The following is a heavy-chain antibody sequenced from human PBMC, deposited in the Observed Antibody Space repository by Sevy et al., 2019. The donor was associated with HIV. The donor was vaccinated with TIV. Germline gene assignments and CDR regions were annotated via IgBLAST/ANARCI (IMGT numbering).Heavy chain of an antibody. CDR3: ARGGGNGWYYFDY. V-gene: IGHV1-69*13. CDR2: IIPILGTV. J-gene: IGHJ4*02. Sequence: SVKVSCKASGGTFSSYGISWVRQAPGQGLEWMGGIIPILGTVNYAQKFQGRVTITEDESTKTAYMELSSLRSEDTAVYYCARGGGNGWYYFDYWGQETLVTVSS. D-gene: IGHD6-19*01. CDR1: GGTFSSYG.